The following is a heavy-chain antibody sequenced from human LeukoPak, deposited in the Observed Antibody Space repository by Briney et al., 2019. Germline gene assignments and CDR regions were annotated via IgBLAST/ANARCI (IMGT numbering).Heavy chain of an antibody. CDR2: INHSGST. CDR1: GGSFSGYY. CDR3: ARVHDYGDYAWGGDSPYYFDY. V-gene: IGHV4-34*01. D-gene: IGHD4-17*01. Sequence: PSETLSLTCAVYGGSFSGYYWSWIRQPPGKGLEWIGEINHSGSTNYNPSLKSRVTISVDTSKNQFSLKLSSVTAADTAVYYCARVHDYGDYAWGGDSPYYFDYWGQGTLVTVSS. J-gene: IGHJ4*02.